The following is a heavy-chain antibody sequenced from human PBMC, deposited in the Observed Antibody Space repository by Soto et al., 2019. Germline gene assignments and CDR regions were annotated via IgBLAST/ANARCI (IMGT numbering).Heavy chain of an antibody. CDR2: INHSGST. CDR3: ARGLRFLEWLLVSWFDP. Sequence: SETLSLTCAVYGGSFSGYYWSWIRQPPGKGLEWIGEINHSGSTNYNPSLKSRVTISVDTSKNQFSLKLSSVTAADTAVYYCARGLRFLEWLLVSWFDPWGQGTLVTVSS. J-gene: IGHJ5*02. D-gene: IGHD3-3*01. CDR1: GGSFSGYY. V-gene: IGHV4-34*01.